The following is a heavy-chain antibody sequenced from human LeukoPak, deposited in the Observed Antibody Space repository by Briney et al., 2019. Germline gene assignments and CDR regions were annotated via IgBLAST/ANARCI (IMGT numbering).Heavy chain of an antibody. CDR3: ARGAVGDGRLRWQPNDY. CDR2: ISAYNGNT. Sequence: ASVKVSCKSSGYTFTSYGISRVRQAPGQGLEWMGWISAYNGNTNYAQKLQGRVTMTTDTSTSTAYMELRSLRSDDTAVYYCARGAVGDGRLRWQPNDYWGQGTLVTVSS. J-gene: IGHJ4*02. CDR1: GYTFTSYG. D-gene: IGHD4-23*01. V-gene: IGHV1-18*01.